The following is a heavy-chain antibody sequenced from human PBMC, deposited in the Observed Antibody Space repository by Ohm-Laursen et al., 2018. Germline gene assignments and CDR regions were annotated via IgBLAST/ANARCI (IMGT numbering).Heavy chain of an antibody. V-gene: IGHV1-46*01. J-gene: IGHJ4*02. CDR2: FDPSGVST. CDR3: ARETWGEPFDY. D-gene: IGHD3-16*01. CDR1: GYTFTSFY. Sequence: GASVKVSCNASGYTFTSFYMHWVRQAPGQGLEWMGMFDPSGVSTTYAQKFQGRVTMTRDTSTSTVSMELRSLRSEDTAVYYCARETWGEPFDYWGQGTLVTVSS.